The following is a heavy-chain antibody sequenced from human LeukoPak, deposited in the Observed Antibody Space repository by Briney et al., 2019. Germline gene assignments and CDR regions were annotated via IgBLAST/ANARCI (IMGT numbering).Heavy chain of an antibody. V-gene: IGHV3-23*01. D-gene: IGHD4-17*01. CDR3: ARRRGGYGEGELDY. CDR1: GLSFRIYS. Sequence: GGSLRLSCASSGLSFRIYSMSWFRQAAGKGLEWVSSMSGGSVTSYYADSVKGRFTVSRDDSKNTLCLQMNSLRAEDTAVYSCARRRGGYGEGELDYWGQGTLVTVSS. CDR2: MSGGSVTS. J-gene: IGHJ4*02.